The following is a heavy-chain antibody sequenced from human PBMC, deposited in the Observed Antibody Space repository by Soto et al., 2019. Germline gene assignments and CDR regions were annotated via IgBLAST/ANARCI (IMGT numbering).Heavy chain of an antibody. CDR1: EYTFTSYN. CDR3: AREDYYDSSGYPLDY. CDR2: INPSGGST. V-gene: IGHV1-46*01. D-gene: IGHD3-22*01. J-gene: IGHJ4*02. Sequence: QVQLVQSGAEVKKPGASVKVPARPPEYTFTSYNIHWCEQPPGKGLEGMGIINPSGGSTSYAQKFQGRVTMTRDTSTSTVYMELSSLRSEDTAVYYCAREDYYDSSGYPLDYWGQGTLVTVSS.